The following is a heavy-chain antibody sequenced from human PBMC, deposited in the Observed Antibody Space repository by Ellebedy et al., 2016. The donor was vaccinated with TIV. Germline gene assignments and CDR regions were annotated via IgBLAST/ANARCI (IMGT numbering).Heavy chain of an antibody. CDR2: ISWNSGSI. V-gene: IGHV3-9*01. D-gene: IGHD5-24*01. Sequence: SLKISXAASGFTFDDYAMHWVRQAPGKGLEWVSGISWNSGSIGYADSVKGRFTISRDNAKNSLYLQMNSLRAEDTALYYCAKVRDGYNLYFDLWGRGTLVTVSS. CDR1: GFTFDDYA. J-gene: IGHJ2*01. CDR3: AKVRDGYNLYFDL.